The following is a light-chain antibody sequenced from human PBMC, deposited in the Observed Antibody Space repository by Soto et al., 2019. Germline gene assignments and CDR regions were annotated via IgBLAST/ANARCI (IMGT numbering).Light chain of an antibody. Sequence: SVLTQPPSVSAAPGQKVTISCSGSSSNIGNNYVSWYQQLPGTAPKLLIYDNNKRPSGIPDRFSGSKSGTSATLGITGLQTGDESDYYCGTWDSSLSAVFGGWTKLTVL. J-gene: IGLJ2*01. V-gene: IGLV1-51*01. CDR1: SSNIGNNY. CDR2: DNN. CDR3: GTWDSSLSAV.